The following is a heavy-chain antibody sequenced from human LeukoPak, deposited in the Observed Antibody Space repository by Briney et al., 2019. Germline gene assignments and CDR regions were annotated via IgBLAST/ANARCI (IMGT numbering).Heavy chain of an antibody. J-gene: IGHJ4*02. CDR1: GFTFSGSA. CDR3: TRLGYCSSTSCYEGDY. Sequence: PGGSLRLSCAASGFTFSGSAMHWVRQASGKGLEWVGRIRSKANSYATAYAASVKGRFTISRDDSKNTAYLQMNSLKTEDTAVYYCTRLGYCSSTSCYEGDYWGQGTLVTVSS. V-gene: IGHV3-73*01. CDR2: IRSKANSYAT. D-gene: IGHD2-2*01.